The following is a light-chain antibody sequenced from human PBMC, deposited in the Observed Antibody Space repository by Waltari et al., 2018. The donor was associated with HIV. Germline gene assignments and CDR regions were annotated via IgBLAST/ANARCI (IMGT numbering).Light chain of an antibody. CDR1: SSNIGAHYD. CDR2: GNN. J-gene: IGLJ3*02. Sequence: QSVLTQQPSVSGAPGQMVTISCTGSSSNIGAHYDVHWYQQLPGTAPKLLIYGNNNRPSGVPDRFSGSKSGTSASLAITGLQAEDEADYYCQSYDSSLSGSGVFGGGTKLTVL. CDR3: QSYDSSLSGSGV. V-gene: IGLV1-40*01.